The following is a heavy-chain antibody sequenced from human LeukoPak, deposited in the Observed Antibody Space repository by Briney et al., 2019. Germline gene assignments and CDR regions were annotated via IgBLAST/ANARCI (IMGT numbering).Heavy chain of an antibody. D-gene: IGHD5-18*01. V-gene: IGHV4-59*12. CDR1: GGSISSYY. CDR3: ASPIQLWPFYAFDI. J-gene: IGHJ3*02. CDR2: IYYSGST. Sequence: SETLSLTCTVSGGSISSYYWSWIRQPPGKGLEWIGYIYYSGSTNYNPSLKSRVTISVDTSKNQFSLKLSSVTAADTAMYYCASPIQLWPFYAFDIWGQGTMVTVSS.